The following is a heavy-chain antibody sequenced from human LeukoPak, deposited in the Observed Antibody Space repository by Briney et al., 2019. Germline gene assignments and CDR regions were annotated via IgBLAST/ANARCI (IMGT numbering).Heavy chain of an antibody. CDR2: IYSSGSN. Sequence: SETLSLTSTVSSGSISTYYWTCIPPPAGKGLEWSGHIYSSGSNNYNPSLQGRVTMSVDTSENEFSLTLSDVTDAGADVYFCACASGGGTCLTYFGYWGQGTLVTVCS. CDR3: ACASGGGTCLTYFGY. V-gene: IGHV4-4*07. J-gene: IGHJ4*02. D-gene: IGHD2-15*01. CDR1: SGSISTYY.